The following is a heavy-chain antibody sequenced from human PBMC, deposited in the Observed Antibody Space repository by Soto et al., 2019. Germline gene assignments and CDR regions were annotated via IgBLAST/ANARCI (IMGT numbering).Heavy chain of an antibody. J-gene: IGHJ4*02. CDR3: ARDRGDYYDILTGPFDY. CDR1: GYTFTSYA. Sequence: ASVKVSFKASGYTFTSYAMHWVRQAPGQRLEWMGWINAGNGNTKYSQKFQGRVTITRDTSASTAYMELSSLRSEDTAVYYCARDRGDYYDILTGPFDYWGQGTLVTVSS. CDR2: INAGNGNT. D-gene: IGHD3-9*01. V-gene: IGHV1-3*01.